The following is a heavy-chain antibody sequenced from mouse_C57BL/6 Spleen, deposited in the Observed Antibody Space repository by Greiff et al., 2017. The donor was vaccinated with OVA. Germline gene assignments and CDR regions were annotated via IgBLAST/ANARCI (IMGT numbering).Heavy chain of an antibody. CDR3: ARLTTVVTSWDY. D-gene: IGHD1-1*01. V-gene: IGHV1-55*01. J-gene: IGHJ2*01. Sequence: QVQLQQSGAELVKPGASVKMSCKASGYTFTSYWITWVKQRPGQGLEWIGDIYPGSGSTNYNEKFKSKATLTVDTSSSTAYMQLSSLTSEDSAVYYCARLTTVVTSWDYWGQGTTLTVSS. CDR2: IYPGSGST. CDR1: GYTFTSYW.